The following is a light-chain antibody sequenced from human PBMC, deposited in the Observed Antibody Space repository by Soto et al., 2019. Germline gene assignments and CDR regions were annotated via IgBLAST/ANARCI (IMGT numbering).Light chain of an antibody. Sequence: DIQMPQSLSTLSASVGARVTITCRASQSISSWLAWYQQKPGKAPKLLIYDASSLESGVPSRFSGSGSGTEFTLTISSLQPDDFATYYCQQYNSYPWTFGQGAKV. CDR2: DAS. V-gene: IGKV1-5*01. CDR3: QQYNSYPWT. J-gene: IGKJ1*01. CDR1: QSISSW.